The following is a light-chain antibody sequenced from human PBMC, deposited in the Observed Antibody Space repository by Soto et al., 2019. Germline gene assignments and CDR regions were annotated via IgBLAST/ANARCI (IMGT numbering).Light chain of an antibody. Sequence: DIQATQTPYTLSATVGDRVSITFLASQSISIWLAWYQQKPGKAPKILIYKASSLESGVPSRFSGSGSGTEFTLTISSLQPDDFATYYCQQYSTYTPRTFGQGTKVDIK. CDR1: QSISIW. CDR2: KAS. V-gene: IGKV1-5*03. J-gene: IGKJ1*01. CDR3: QQYSTYTPRT.